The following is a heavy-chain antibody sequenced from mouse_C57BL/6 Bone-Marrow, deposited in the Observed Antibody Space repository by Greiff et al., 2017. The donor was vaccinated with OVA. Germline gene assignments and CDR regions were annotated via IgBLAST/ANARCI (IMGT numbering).Heavy chain of an antibody. D-gene: IGHD2-4*01. CDR1: GFNIKDDY. CDR3: TTIYYDYDGDWYFDV. J-gene: IGHJ1*03. V-gene: IGHV14-4*01. CDR2: IDPENGDT. Sequence: EVKVVESGAELVRPGASVKLSCTASGFNIKDDYMHWVKQRPEQGLEWIGWIDPENGDTEYASKFQGKATITADTSSNTAYLQLSSLTSEDTAVYYCTTIYYDYDGDWYFDVWGTGTTVTVSS.